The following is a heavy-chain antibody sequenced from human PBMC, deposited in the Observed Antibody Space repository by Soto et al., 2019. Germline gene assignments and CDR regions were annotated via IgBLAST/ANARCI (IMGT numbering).Heavy chain of an antibody. V-gene: IGHV1-18*01. Sequence: GASVKVSCKASGYTFTSYGISWVRQAPGQGLEWMGWISAYNGNTNYAQKLQGRVTMTTDTSTSTAYMELRSLRSDDTAVYYCARDRKIAAAGTNNWFDPWGQGTLVTVSS. J-gene: IGHJ5*02. CDR3: ARDRKIAAAGTNNWFDP. CDR2: ISAYNGNT. CDR1: GYTFTSYG. D-gene: IGHD6-13*01.